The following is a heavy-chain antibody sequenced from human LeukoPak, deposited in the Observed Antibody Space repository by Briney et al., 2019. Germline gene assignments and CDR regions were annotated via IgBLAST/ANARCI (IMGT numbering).Heavy chain of an antibody. V-gene: IGHV3-23*01. CDR3: AKDRTAMVEFDY. J-gene: IGHJ4*02. D-gene: IGHD5-18*01. CDR2: ISGSGGST. Sequence: PGGSLRLSCAASGFTFSSYAMSWVRQAPGKGLEWVSAISGSGGSTYYADSVKGRFTISRDNSKNTLYLQMNSLRAEDAAVYYCAKDRTAMVEFDYWGQGTLVTVSS. CDR1: GFTFSSYA.